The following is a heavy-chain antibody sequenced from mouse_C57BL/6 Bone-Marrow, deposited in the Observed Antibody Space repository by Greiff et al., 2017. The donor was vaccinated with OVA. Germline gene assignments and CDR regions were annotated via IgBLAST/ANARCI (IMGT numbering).Heavy chain of an antibody. D-gene: IGHD3-2*02. Sequence: EVHLVESGGGLVKPGGSLKLSCAASGFTFSDYGMHWVRQAPEKGLEWVAYISSGSSTIYYADTVKGRFTISRDNATNTLFLQMTSLRSEDTAMYYGARPRQLRLPSMDYWGQGTSVTVSS. CDR3: ARPRQLRLPSMDY. CDR2: ISSGSSTI. CDR1: GFTFSDYG. J-gene: IGHJ4*01. V-gene: IGHV5-17*01.